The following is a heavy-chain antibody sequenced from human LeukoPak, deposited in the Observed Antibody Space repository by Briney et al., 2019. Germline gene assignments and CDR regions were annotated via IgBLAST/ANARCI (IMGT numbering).Heavy chain of an antibody. CDR2: INHSGST. V-gene: IGHV4-34*01. J-gene: IGHJ5*02. Sequence: SETLSLTCAIYGGSFSTYYWSWIRQPPGKGLEWIGEINHSGSTNYNPSLKSRVTISVDTSKNQFSLKLSSVTAADTAVYHCARGQGCSSTSCYLDVWFDPWGQGTLVTVSS. CDR3: ARGQGCSSTSCYLDVWFDP. CDR1: GGSFSTYY. D-gene: IGHD2-2*01.